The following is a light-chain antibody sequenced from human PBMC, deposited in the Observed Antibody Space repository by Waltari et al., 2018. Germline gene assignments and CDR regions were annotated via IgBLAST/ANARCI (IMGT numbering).Light chain of an antibody. J-gene: IGKJ1*01. V-gene: IGKV3-15*01. CDR1: QGISSN. Sequence: EIVMTQSPATLSVSPGERATLPCRASQGISSNLAWYQQKPGQAPRLLIFGASTRATGVPARCSGSGSGTEFTLTISSLQSEDVGVYYCQQYKIWPAFGQGTKVEIK. CDR2: GAS. CDR3: QQYKIWPA.